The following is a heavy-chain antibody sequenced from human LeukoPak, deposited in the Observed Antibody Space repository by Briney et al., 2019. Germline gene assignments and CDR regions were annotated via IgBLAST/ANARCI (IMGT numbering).Heavy chain of an antibody. Sequence: SETLSLTCAVYGGSFSGYYWSWIRQPPGKGLEWIGEINHSGGTNYNPSLKSRVTISVDTSKNHFSLKVSSVTAADTAVYYCARYCGSRGCGRFDPWGQGTLVTVSS. D-gene: IGHD2-21*01. J-gene: IGHJ5*02. CDR1: GGSFSGYY. CDR3: ARYCGSRGCGRFDP. CDR2: INHSGGT. V-gene: IGHV4-34*01.